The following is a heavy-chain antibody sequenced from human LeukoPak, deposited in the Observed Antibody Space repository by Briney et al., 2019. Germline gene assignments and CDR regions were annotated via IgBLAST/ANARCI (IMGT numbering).Heavy chain of an antibody. CDR1: GFTFSSYW. V-gene: IGHV3-74*01. CDR2: ISSDGTNT. D-gene: IGHD1-26*01. Sequence: PGGSLRLSCAASGFTFSSYWMHWVRQAPGKGLVWVSRISSDGTNTIYADSVKGRFTISRDNAKNTLYLQMNSLKAEDTAVYYCARSLGAGNRFDPWGQGTLVTVSS. J-gene: IGHJ5*02. CDR3: ARSLGAGNRFDP.